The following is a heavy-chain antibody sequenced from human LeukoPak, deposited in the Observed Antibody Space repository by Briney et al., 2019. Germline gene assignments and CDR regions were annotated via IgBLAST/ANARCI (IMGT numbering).Heavy chain of an antibody. J-gene: IGHJ4*02. CDR2: ITDAVDST. D-gene: IGHD5-12*01. CDR3: AKEIFSGLLYIDY. Sequence: GGSLRLSCAASGFTFSSSSISWVRQAPGKGLEWVSAITDAVDSTHYADSVKGRFTISSDNSKNTVYLQMNSLRPEDMAVYYCAKEIFSGLLYIDYWGQGTLVTVSS. V-gene: IGHV3-23*01. CDR1: GFTFSSSS.